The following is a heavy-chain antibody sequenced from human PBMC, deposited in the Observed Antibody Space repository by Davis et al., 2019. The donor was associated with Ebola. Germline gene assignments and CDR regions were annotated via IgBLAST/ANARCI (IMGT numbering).Heavy chain of an antibody. CDR2: ISAYNGNT. Sequence: ASVQVSCKASGYTFTSYAIRWVRQPPGQGLEWMGWISAYNGNTNYAQKLQGRVTMTTDTSTSTAYLELRSLRSDDTAVYYCARPKLGVGQLDYWGQGTLVTVSS. CDR3: ARPKLGVGQLDY. J-gene: IGHJ4*02. V-gene: IGHV1-18*01. D-gene: IGHD6-6*01. CDR1: GYTFTSYA.